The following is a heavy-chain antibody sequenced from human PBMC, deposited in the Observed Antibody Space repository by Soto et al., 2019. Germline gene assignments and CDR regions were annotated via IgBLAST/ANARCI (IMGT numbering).Heavy chain of an antibody. D-gene: IGHD5-18*01. CDR2: ISAYKGNT. CDR3: PRPRRYRYGFDS. CDR1: GYTFTSYG. J-gene: IGHJ4*02. Sequence: QVQLVQSGAEVKKPGASVKFACKSSGYTFTSYGISWVRQAPGQGLEWMGWISAYKGNTKYAQKLQGRVTMTTDTTTSTAYKELRSLTSDDTAVYYCPRPRRYRYGFDSWGQGTLVTVSS. V-gene: IGHV1-18*01.